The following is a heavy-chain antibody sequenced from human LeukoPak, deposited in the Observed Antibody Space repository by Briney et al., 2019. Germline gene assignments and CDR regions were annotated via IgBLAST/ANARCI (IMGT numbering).Heavy chain of an antibody. D-gene: IGHD6-19*01. Sequence: SETLSLTCSVSGGSVTSSSYYWGWIRQPPGKGLEWIGEIYHSGSTNYNPSLKSRVTISVDKSKNQFSLKLSSVTAADTAVYYCARAEWLVPGQYFDYWGQGTLVTVSS. J-gene: IGHJ4*02. CDR2: IYHSGST. CDR3: ARAEWLVPGQYFDY. CDR1: GGSVTSSSYY. V-gene: IGHV4-39*07.